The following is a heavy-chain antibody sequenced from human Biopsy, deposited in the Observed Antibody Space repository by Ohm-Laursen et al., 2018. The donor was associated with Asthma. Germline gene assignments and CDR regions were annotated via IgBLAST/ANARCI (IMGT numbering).Heavy chain of an antibody. J-gene: IGHJ4*02. CDR2: IYYSGST. CDR3: VSPPGY. V-gene: IGHV4-39*01. CDR1: GGSISSSSYY. Sequence: SDTLSLTWPVSGGSISSSSYYWGWIRRPPGKGLEFIGTIYYSGSTYYNPSLKSRVTLSVDASKNQFSLKLTSVTAADTAVYYCVSPPGYWGQGTRVTVSS.